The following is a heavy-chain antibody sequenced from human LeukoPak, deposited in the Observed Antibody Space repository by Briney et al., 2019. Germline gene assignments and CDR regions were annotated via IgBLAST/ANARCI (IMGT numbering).Heavy chain of an antibody. CDR3: AKDSRTAYSSGWLDY. CDR2: ISYDGSNK. CDR1: GFTFSSYT. Sequence: GGSLRLSCAASGFTFSSYTMHWVRQAPGKGLEWVAVISYDGSNKYYADSVKGRFTISRDNSKNTLYLQMNSLRAEDTAVYYCAKDSRTAYSSGWLDYWGQGTLVTVSS. V-gene: IGHV3-30-3*01. J-gene: IGHJ4*02. D-gene: IGHD6-19*01.